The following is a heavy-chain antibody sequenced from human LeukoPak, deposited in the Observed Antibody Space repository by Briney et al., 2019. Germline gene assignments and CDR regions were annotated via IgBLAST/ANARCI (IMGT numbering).Heavy chain of an antibody. D-gene: IGHD3-3*01. CDR2: IKQDGSEK. J-gene: IGHJ4*02. CDR3: AKDKGVAGHDY. CDR1: GFPFSSYW. Sequence: GSLMLSCAASGFPFSSYWMSWVRQAPGKGLEWVANIKQDGSEKYYVDSVKGRFTISRDNAKNSLYLQMNSLRAEDTAVYYCAKDKGVAGHDYWGQGTLVTVSS. V-gene: IGHV3-7*03.